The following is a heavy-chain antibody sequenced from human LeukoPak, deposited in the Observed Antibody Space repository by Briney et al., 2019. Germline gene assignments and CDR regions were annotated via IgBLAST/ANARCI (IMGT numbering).Heavy chain of an antibody. J-gene: IGHJ3*02. Sequence: ASVKVSCKASGYTFTSYYIHWVRQAPGQGLEWMGIINPTTGDTTYAQKFQGRLTMTRDMSTSTVYMELSSLTSEDTAVFYCARYGFSAVWQGGWHAFDIWGQGTVVTVSS. CDR1: GYTFTSYY. V-gene: IGHV1-46*01. D-gene: IGHD2-15*01. CDR3: ARYGFSAVWQGGWHAFDI. CDR2: INPTTGDT.